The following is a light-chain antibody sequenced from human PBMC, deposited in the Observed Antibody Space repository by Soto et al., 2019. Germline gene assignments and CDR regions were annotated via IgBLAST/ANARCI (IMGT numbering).Light chain of an antibody. Sequence: VMTQSPATLSVSPGERATLCCRASQSVSSNLAWYQQKPGQAPRLLIYGASTRATGIPARFSGSGSGTEFTLTISSLQSEDFAVYYCQQYNNWWTFGQGTKVDIK. J-gene: IGKJ1*01. CDR3: QQYNNWWT. V-gene: IGKV3-15*01. CDR1: QSVSSN. CDR2: GAS.